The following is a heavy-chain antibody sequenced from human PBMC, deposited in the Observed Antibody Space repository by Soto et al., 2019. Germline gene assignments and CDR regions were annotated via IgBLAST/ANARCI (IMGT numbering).Heavy chain of an antibody. CDR1: GFTFSSYA. J-gene: IGHJ6*02. V-gene: IGHV3-23*01. D-gene: IGHD5-18*01. CDR2: ISGSGGST. Sequence: GGSLRLSCAASGFTFSSYAMSWVRQAPGKGLEWVSAISGSGGSTYYADSVKGRFTISRDNSKNTLYLQMNSLRAEDTAVYYCARKDGYSDYYYYGMEVWGQGTTVTVSS. CDR3: ARKDGYSDYYYYGMEV.